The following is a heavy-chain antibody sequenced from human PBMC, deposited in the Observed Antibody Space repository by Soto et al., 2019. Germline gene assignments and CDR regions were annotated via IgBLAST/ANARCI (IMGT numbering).Heavy chain of an antibody. CDR1: GYTFTSYG. CDR3: ARTYYDFWSGYLSLNYYYYYMDV. D-gene: IGHD3-3*01. Sequence: GASVKVSCKASGYTFTSYGISWVRQAPGQGLEWMGWISAYNGNTNYAQKLQGRVTMTTDTSTSTAYMELRSLRSDDTAVYYCARTYYDFWSGYLSLNYYYYYMDVWGKGTTVTSP. J-gene: IGHJ6*03. CDR2: ISAYNGNT. V-gene: IGHV1-18*01.